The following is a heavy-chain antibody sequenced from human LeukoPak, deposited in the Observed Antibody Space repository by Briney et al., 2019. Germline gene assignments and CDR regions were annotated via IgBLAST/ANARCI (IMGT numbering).Heavy chain of an antibody. CDR1: GYTFTHYY. CDR3: AREFVGGIWSAGF. D-gene: IGHD3-3*01. J-gene: IGHJ4*02. V-gene: IGHV1-2*06. CDR2: ITTNSGHT. Sequence: ASLKDSCLTSGYTFTHYYVHWVRPAPGRALEWRGRITTNSGHTNYAQKFRGRDTMTRDASISAAYMELNSLTSDYTAIYYCAREFVGGIWSAGFWGQGTRVTVPS.